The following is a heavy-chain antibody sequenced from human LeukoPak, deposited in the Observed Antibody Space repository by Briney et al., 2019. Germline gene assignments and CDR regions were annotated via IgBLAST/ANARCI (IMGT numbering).Heavy chain of an antibody. CDR3: ATAETLYDMVRGVMIWFDP. V-gene: IGHV1-24*01. Sequence: GASVKVSCKVSGYTLTELSMHWVRQAPGKGLEWMGGFDPEDGETIYAQKFQGRVTMTEDTSTDTAYMELSSLRSEDTAVYYCATAETLYDMVRGVMIWFDPWGQGTLVTVSS. J-gene: IGHJ5*02. CDR1: GYTLTELS. D-gene: IGHD3-10*01. CDR2: FDPEDGET.